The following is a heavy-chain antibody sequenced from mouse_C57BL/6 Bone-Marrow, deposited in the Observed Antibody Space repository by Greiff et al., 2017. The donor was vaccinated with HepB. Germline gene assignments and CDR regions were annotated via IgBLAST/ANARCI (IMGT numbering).Heavy chain of an antibody. Sequence: QVQLQQPGAELVKPGASVKMSCKASGYTFTSYWITWVKQRPGQGLEWIGDIYPGSGSTNYTEKFKSKATLTVDTTSTTAYMQLSNLTSEDSAVYYCARSVYNGSSYPLFDYRDQGTTLTVSS. V-gene: IGHV1-55*01. CDR2: IYPGSGST. D-gene: IGHD1-1*01. CDR3: ARSVYNGSSYPLFDY. CDR1: GYTFTSYW. J-gene: IGHJ2*01.